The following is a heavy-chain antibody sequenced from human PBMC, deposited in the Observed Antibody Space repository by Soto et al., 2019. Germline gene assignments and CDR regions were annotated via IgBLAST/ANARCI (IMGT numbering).Heavy chain of an antibody. Sequence: QLQLQESGSGLVKPSQTLSLTCVVSGDSISSGGYSWNWIRQPPGKGLEWIGHTYHSGGTFYNPSFDSRVTISVDKSKSQFSLMLTSVTAAATAVYYCARHSLSGYYFDYWGQGTLVTVSS. CDR2: TYHSGGT. CDR3: ARHSLSGYYFDY. V-gene: IGHV4-30-2*01. J-gene: IGHJ4*02. D-gene: IGHD3-22*01. CDR1: GDSISSGGYS.